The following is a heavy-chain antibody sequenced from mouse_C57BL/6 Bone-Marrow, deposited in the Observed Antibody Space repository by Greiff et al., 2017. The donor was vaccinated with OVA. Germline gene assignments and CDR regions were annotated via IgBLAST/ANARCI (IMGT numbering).Heavy chain of an antibody. Sequence: QVQLQQSGPELVKPGASVKISCKASGYAFSSSWMNWVKQRPGKGLEWIGRIYPGDGDTNYNGKFKGKATLTADKSSSTAYMQLSSLTSEDSAVYFCARDYYGSRGYWGKGTTLTVSS. J-gene: IGHJ2*01. CDR3: ARDYYGSRGY. CDR1: GYAFSSSW. D-gene: IGHD1-1*01. CDR2: IYPGDGDT. V-gene: IGHV1-82*01.